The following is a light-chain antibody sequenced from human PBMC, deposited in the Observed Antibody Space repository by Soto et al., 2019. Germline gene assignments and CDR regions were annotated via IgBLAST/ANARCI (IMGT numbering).Light chain of an antibody. CDR3: CSYAGRGPFYV. V-gene: IGLV2-23*01. CDR1: SSDLGSYNL. J-gene: IGLJ1*01. Sequence: QSVLTQPASVSGSPGQSITVSCTGTSSDLGSYNLVSWYQQHPGKAPKLMIYEGSKRPSGVSNRFSASKSGNTASLTISGLQAEDEADYFCCSYAGRGPFYVFGSGTKGTVX. CDR2: EGS.